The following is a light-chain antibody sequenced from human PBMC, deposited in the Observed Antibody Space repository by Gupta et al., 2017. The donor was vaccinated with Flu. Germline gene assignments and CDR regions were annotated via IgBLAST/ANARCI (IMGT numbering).Light chain of an antibody. CDR1: QDLLYSSNNKNY. V-gene: IGKV4-1*01. J-gene: IGKJ2*01. CDR2: WAS. Sequence: DVVMTQSPDSLAVSLGERATINCEYSQDLLYSSNNKNYLAWYHQKSGQPPRLLIYWASTRESGVPDRFSGSGSGTDFTLTISSLQAEDVGVYYCQQYYTTPHTFGQGTKLEIK. CDR3: QQYYTTPHT.